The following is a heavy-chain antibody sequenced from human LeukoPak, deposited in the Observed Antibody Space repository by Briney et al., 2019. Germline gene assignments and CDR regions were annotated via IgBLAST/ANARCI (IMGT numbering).Heavy chain of an antibody. J-gene: IGHJ4*02. CDR2: IIPIFGTA. CDR3: ASRYYDSSGYLPDY. V-gene: IGHV1-69*05. CDR1: GYTFTSYA. D-gene: IGHD3-22*01. Sequence: SVKVSCKASGYTFTSYAISWVRQAPGQGLEWMGGIIPIFGTANYAQKFQGRVTITTDESTSTAYMELSSLRSEDTAVYYCASRYYDSSGYLPDYWGQGTLVTVSS.